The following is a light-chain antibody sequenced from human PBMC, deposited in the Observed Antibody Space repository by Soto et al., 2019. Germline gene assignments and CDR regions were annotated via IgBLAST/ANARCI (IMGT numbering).Light chain of an antibody. V-gene: IGKV1-5*01. CDR2: DAS. CDR1: QSISSW. CDR3: KQYNSYSSYT. J-gene: IGKJ2*01. Sequence: DIQMTQSPSTLSASVGDRVTISCRASQSISSWLAWYQQKPGKAPKLLIYDASSLESGVPSRFSGSGSGTEFTLTISRLQPDDFATYYCKQYNSYSSYTFGQGTKLEIK.